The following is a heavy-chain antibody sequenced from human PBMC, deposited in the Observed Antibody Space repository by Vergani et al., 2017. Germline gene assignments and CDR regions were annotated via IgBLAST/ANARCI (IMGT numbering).Heavy chain of an antibody. CDR1: GYTFTDYY. CDR2: INPNSGGT. V-gene: IGHV1-2*02. J-gene: IGHJ6*02. Sequence: VQLVQSGAEVKKPGATVKISCKVSGYTFTDYYMHWVRQAPGQGLEWMGWINPNSGGTNYAQKFQGRVTMTRDTSISTAYMELSRLRSDDTAVYYCARPMVRGVIIRVYYGMDVWGQGTTVTVSS. D-gene: IGHD3-10*01. CDR3: ARPMVRGVIIRVYYGMDV.